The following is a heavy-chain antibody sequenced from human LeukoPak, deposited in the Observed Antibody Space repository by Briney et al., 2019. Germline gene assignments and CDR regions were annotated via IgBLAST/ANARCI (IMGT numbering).Heavy chain of an antibody. D-gene: IGHD4-23*01. CDR3: ARDLGLYDYGGNIDY. CDR2: ISGSSRTM. V-gene: IGHV3-48*04. CDR1: GFTFSSYS. J-gene: IGHJ4*02. Sequence: GGSLRLSCAASGFTFSSYSMHWIRQAPGKGLERVSYISGSSRTMSYADSVKGRFTISRDNAKNSLYLQMNSLRAEDTAVYYFARDLGLYDYGGNIDYWGQGTLVTVSS.